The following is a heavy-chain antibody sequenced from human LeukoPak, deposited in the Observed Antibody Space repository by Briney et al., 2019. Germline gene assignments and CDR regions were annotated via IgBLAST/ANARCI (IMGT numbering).Heavy chain of an antibody. CDR1: GGSISSYY. J-gene: IGHJ4*02. CDR3: ATQRGDWINSFDY. CDR2: IYYSGST. D-gene: IGHD3-16*01. V-gene: IGHV4-59*08. Sequence: SETLSLTCTVSGGSISSYYWSWIRQPPGKGLEWIGHIYYSGSTNYNPSLKSRVTISVHTSKNQFSLKLRSVTAADTAVYYCATQRGDWINSFDYWGQGTLVTVSS.